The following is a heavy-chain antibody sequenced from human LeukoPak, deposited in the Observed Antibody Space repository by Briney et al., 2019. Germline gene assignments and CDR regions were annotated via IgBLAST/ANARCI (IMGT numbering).Heavy chain of an antibody. V-gene: IGHV4-61*01. CDR3: ARAVNYYGSGSYYFSLWFDP. J-gene: IGHJ5*02. CDR1: GGSISSGSYY. D-gene: IGHD3-10*01. Sequence: SETLSLTCTVSGGSISSGSYYWSWIRQPPGKGLEWIGYIYYSGSTNYNPSLKSRVTISVDTSKNQFSLKLSSVTAADTAVYYCARAVNYYGSGSYYFSLWFDPWGQGTLVTVSS. CDR2: IYYSGST.